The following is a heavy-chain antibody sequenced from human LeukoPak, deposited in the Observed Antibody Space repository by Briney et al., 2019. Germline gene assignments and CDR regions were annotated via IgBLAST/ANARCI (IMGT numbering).Heavy chain of an antibody. Sequence: PSETLSLTCAVYGGSFSGYYWSWIRQPPGKGLEWIGEINHSGSTNYNPSLKSRVTISVDTSKNQFSLKLSSVTAADTAVYYCARDTVEMATVGFDYWGQGTLVTVSS. V-gene: IGHV4-34*01. J-gene: IGHJ4*02. D-gene: IGHD5-24*01. CDR2: INHSGST. CDR1: GGSFSGYY. CDR3: ARDTVEMATVGFDY.